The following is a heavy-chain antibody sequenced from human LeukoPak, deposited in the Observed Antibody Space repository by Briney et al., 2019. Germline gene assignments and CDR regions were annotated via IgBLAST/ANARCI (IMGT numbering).Heavy chain of an antibody. CDR3: ARKLGRYCSGGSCRGNAFDI. J-gene: IGHJ3*02. CDR1: GGSFSGYY. V-gene: IGHV4-34*01. CDR2: INHSGST. Sequence: SETLSLTCAVYGGSFSGYYWSWIRQTPGKGLEWIGEINHSGSTNYNPSLKSRVTISVDTSKNQFSLKLSSVTAADTAVYYCARKLGRYCSGGSCRGNAFDIWGQGTMVTVSS. D-gene: IGHD2-15*01.